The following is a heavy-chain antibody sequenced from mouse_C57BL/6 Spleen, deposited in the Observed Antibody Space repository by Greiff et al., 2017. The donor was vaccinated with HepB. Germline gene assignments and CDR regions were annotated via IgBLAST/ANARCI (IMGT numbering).Heavy chain of an antibody. J-gene: IGHJ3*01. D-gene: IGHD2-4*01. CDR2: INPNYGTT. CDR1: GYSFTDYN. V-gene: IGHV1-39*01. CDR3: ARPGDYEGAWFAY. Sequence: EVQWVESGPELVKPGASVKISCKASGYSFTDYNMNWVKQSNGKSLEWIGVINPNYGTTSYNQKFKGKATLTVDQSSSTAYMQLNSLTSEDSAVYYGARPGDYEGAWFAYWGQGTLVTVSA.